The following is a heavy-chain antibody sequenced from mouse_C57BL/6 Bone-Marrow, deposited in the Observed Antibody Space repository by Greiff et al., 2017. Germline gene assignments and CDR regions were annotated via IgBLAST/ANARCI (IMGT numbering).Heavy chain of an antibody. Sequence: EVQLLEPGPELVKPGASVKMSCKASGYSFTGYCIPWVKQRPGHVLDWIGDIYPCSGVSSYNQKFKGKATLTVDTSSSTAYMELRSLTSEDSAVYYCASGFYAMDYWGQGTSVTVSS. CDR3: ASGFYAMDY. CDR1: GYSFTGYC. J-gene: IGHJ4*01. CDR2: IYPCSGVS. V-gene: IGHV1-31*01.